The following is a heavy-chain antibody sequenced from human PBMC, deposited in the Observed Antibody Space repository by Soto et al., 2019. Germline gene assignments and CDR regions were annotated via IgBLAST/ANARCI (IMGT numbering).Heavy chain of an antibody. CDR1: GYTFTSYA. D-gene: IGHD6-13*01. Sequence: QVQLVQSGAEVKKPGASVKVSCKASGYTFTSYAMHWVRQAPGQRLEWMGWINAGNGNTKYSQKFQGRVTITRDTSASTAYMELSSLRSEDTAVYYGAPTIAAAGTGVFDYWGQGTLVTVSS. CDR3: APTIAAAGTGVFDY. J-gene: IGHJ4*02. V-gene: IGHV1-3*01. CDR2: INAGNGNT.